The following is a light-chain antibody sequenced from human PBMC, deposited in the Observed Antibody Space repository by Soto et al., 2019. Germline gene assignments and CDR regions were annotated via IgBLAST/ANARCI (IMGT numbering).Light chain of an antibody. J-gene: IGKJ2*01. Sequence: EIVLTQSPGTLSLSPGERATLSCRASQSVSSSYLAWYQQKPGQAPRLIIYGASGRATGIPDRFSGSGSGTDFTLTISRLEPEDFAVYYCQQYGSSPMYTFGQGTKLEIK. V-gene: IGKV3-20*01. CDR2: GAS. CDR1: QSVSSSY. CDR3: QQYGSSPMYT.